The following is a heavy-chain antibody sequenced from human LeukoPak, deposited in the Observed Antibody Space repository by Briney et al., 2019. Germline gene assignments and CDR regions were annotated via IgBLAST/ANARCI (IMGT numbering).Heavy chain of an antibody. Sequence: SQTLSLTCTASGDSISSGDYYWSWIRQPPGKGLEWIGYIYYSGSTYHNPSLKSRVTISVDTSKNQFSLKLSSVTAADTAVYYCAREVITIFGVVTGLDYWGQGTLVTVSS. CDR2: IYYSGST. D-gene: IGHD3-3*01. J-gene: IGHJ4*02. V-gene: IGHV4-30-4*08. CDR3: AREVITIFGVVTGLDY. CDR1: GDSISSGDYY.